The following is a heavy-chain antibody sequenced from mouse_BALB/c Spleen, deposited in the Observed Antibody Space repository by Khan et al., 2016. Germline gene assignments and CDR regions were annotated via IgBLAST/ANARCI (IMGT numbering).Heavy chain of an antibody. CDR3: ARSYGSSYAIVY. J-gene: IGHJ4*01. D-gene: IGHD1-1*01. V-gene: IGHV3-2*02. CDR2: ISYSGST. Sequence: VQLKESGPGLVKPSPSLSLTCTVTGYSITSDYAWNWIRQFPGNKLEWMGYISYSGSTSYNPSLKSRVSITRDTSKNQFFLQLNTVTTEDTATSYCARSYGSSYAIVYWWQGASVTVSS. CDR1: GYSITSDYA.